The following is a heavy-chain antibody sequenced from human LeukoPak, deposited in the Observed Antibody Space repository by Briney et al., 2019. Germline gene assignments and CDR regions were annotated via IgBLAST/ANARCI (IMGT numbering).Heavy chain of an antibody. V-gene: IGHV1-69*05. J-gene: IGHJ3*02. CDR3: ARDPVVVAAWYAFDI. D-gene: IGHD2-15*01. CDR2: IIPIFGTA. Sequence: SVKVSCKASGGTFSSYAISWVRQAPGQGLEWMGRIIPIFGTANYAQKFQGRVTITTDDSTSTAYMELSSLRSEDTAVYYCARDPVVVAAWYAFDIWGQGTMVTVSS. CDR1: GGTFSSYA.